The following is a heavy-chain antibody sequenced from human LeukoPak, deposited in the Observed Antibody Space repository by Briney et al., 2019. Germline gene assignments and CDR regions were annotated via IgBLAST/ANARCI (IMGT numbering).Heavy chain of an antibody. CDR2: IYHSGST. D-gene: IGHD4-17*01. CDR3: AGLTTVIPRGVFNF. J-gene: IGHJ3*01. CDR1: GGPISSGESY. V-gene: IGHV4-30-4*01. Sequence: SETLSLTCTVSGGPISSGESYWSWIRQPPGKGLEWLGYIYHSGSTYQNPSLKSRLTISLDTSKNQFSLKMISMTAADTAVYYCAGLTTVIPRGVFNFGGKGKMATVS.